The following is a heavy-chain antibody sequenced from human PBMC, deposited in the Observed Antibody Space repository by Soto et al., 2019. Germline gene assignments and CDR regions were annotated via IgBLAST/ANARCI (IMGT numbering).Heavy chain of an antibody. J-gene: IGHJ4*02. CDR1: GYTFTSYY. CDR2: INPSGGST. Sequence: ASVKVSCKASGYTFTSYYMHWVRQAPGQGLEWMGIINPSGGSTSYAQKFQGRVTMTRDTSTSTVYMELSSLRSEDTAAYYCARALLGDDILTGYYQNDYWGQGTLVTVSS. CDR3: ARALLGDDILTGYYQNDY. D-gene: IGHD3-9*01. V-gene: IGHV1-46*03.